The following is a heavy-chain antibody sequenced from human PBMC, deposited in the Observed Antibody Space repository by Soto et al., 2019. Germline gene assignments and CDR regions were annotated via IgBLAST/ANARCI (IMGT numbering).Heavy chain of an antibody. D-gene: IGHD3-10*01. J-gene: IGHJ5*02. V-gene: IGHV4-34*01. CDR2: INHSGST. CDR3: ARDRITMGGWFDP. CDR1: GGSFSGYY. Sequence: SETLSLTCAVYGGSFSGYYWSWIRQPPGKGLEWIGEINHSGSTNYNPSLKSRATISVDTSKNQFSLKLSSVTAADTAVYYCARDRITMGGWFDPWGQGTLVTVSS.